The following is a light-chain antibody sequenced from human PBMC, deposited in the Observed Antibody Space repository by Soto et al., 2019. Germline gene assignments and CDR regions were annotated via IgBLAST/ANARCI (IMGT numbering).Light chain of an antibody. V-gene: IGLV2-14*01. CDR2: DVN. CDR1: CSDVGGYNY. J-gene: IGLJ1*01. Sequence: QSALTQPASVSGSPGQSITISCTETCSDVGGYNYVSWYQQHPGKAPKLMIYDVNNRPSGVSNRFSGSKSGNTASLTISGLQAEDEADYYCNSYTSNNTHVFGTGTKVTVL. CDR3: NSYTSNNTHV.